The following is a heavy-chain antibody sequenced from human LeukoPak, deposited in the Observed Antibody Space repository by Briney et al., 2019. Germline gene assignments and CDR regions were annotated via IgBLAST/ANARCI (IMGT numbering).Heavy chain of an antibody. V-gene: IGHV4-61*02. CDR3: ASSGPYSSSWYNYYYGMDV. CDR1: DGSISSGSYY. CDR2: IYTSGST. D-gene: IGHD6-13*01. Sequence: SETLSLTCTVSDGSISSGSYYWSWIRQPAGKGLEWIGRIYTSGSTNYNPSLKSRVTISVDTSKNQFSLKLSSVTAADTAVYYCASSGPYSSSWYNYYYGMDVWGQGTTVTVSS. J-gene: IGHJ6*02.